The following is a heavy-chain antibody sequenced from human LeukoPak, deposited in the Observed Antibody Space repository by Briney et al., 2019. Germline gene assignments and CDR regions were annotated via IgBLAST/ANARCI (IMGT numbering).Heavy chain of an antibody. CDR2: INHSGST. J-gene: IGHJ4*02. CDR1: GXSFSGYY. V-gene: IGHV4-34*01. Sequence: PSETLSLTCAVYGXSFSGYYWSWIRQPPGKGPEWIGEINHSGSTNYNPSLKSRVTISVDTSKNQFSLKLSSVTAADTAVYYCARGGPQGYTYWGQGMLVTVSS. CDR3: ARGGPQGYTY. D-gene: IGHD2-2*02.